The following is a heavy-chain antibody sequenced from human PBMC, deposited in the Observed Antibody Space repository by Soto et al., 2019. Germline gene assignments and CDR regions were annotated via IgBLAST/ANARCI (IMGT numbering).Heavy chain of an antibody. Sequence: GGSLRLSCAASGFTFSSYSMNWVRQAPGKGLEWVSYISSSSSTIYYADSVKGRFTISRDNAKNSLYLQMNSLRAEDTAVYYCASGHDYIWGSYLNYDYWGQGTLVTVSS. CDR3: ASGHDYIWGSYLNYDY. J-gene: IGHJ4*02. D-gene: IGHD3-16*02. CDR2: ISSSSSTI. CDR1: GFTFSSYS. V-gene: IGHV3-48*01.